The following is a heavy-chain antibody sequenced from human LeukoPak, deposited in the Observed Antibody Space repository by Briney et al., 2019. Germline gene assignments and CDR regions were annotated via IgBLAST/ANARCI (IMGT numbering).Heavy chain of an antibody. D-gene: IGHD2-2*01. CDR1: GYTFTSYY. CDR3: ARVYCSSTTCPPFDAFDI. CDR2: INPSGGST. Sequence: GASVKVSCTASGYTFTSYYMHWVRQAPGQGLEWMGIINPSGGSTSYAQKFQGRVTMTRDTSTSTVYMELSSLRSEHTAVYYRARVYCSSTTCPPFDAFDIWGQGTMVTVSS. J-gene: IGHJ3*02. V-gene: IGHV1-46*01.